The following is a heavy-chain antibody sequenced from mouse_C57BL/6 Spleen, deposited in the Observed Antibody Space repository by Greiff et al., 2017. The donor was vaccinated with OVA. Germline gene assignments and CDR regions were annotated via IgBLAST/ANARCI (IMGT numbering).Heavy chain of an antibody. CDR2: IRSKSNNYAT. CDR1: GFSFNTYA. Sequence: EVKLMESGGGLVQPKGSLKLSCAASGFSFNTYAMNWVRQAPGTGLEWVARIRSKSNNYATYYADSVKDRFTISRDDSESMLYLQMNNLKTEDTAMYYCVRASYAYAMDYWGQGTSVTVSS. D-gene: IGHD1-1*01. V-gene: IGHV10-1*01. J-gene: IGHJ4*01. CDR3: VRASYAYAMDY.